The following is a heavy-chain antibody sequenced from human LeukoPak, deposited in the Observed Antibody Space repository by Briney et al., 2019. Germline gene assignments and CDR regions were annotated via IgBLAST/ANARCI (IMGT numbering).Heavy chain of an antibody. Sequence: SETLSLTCTVSGGSISSYYWSWIRQPPGKGLEWIGYIYYSGSTNYNPSLKSRVTISVDTSKNQFSLKLSSVTAADTAVYYCAGVEFRTRRYFDLWGRGTLVTVSS. V-gene: IGHV4-59*01. D-gene: IGHD3-10*01. J-gene: IGHJ2*01. CDR3: AGVEFRTRRYFDL. CDR1: GGSISSYY. CDR2: IYYSGST.